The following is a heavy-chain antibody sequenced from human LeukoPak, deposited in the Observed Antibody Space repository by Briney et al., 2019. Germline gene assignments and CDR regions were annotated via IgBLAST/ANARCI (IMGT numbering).Heavy chain of an antibody. J-gene: IGHJ4*02. CDR2: ISYDGSNK. CDR1: GFTFSSYG. D-gene: IGHD6-13*01. V-gene: IGHV3-30*18. Sequence: PGGSLRLSCAASGFTFSSYGMHWVRQAPGKGLEWVAVISYDGSNKYYADSVKGRFTISRDNSKNTLYLQMNSLRAEDTAVYYCAKRQQLVGIDYWGQGTLVTVSP. CDR3: AKRQQLVGIDY.